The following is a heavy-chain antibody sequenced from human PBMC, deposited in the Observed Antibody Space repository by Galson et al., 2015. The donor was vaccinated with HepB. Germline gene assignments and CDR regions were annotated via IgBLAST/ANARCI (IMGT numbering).Heavy chain of an antibody. J-gene: IGHJ4*02. CDR1: GDSVSSNRVA. D-gene: IGHD4-17*01. CDR2: TYYGSKWYN. V-gene: IGHV6-1*01. CDR3: ARDYGDYEGTPFDY. Sequence: CAISGDSVSSNRVAWNWIRQSPSRGLEWLGRTYYGSKWYNDYAISVKSRITINPDTSKNQSSLQLNSVTPDDTAVYYCARDYGDYEGTPFDYWGQGTLVTVSS.